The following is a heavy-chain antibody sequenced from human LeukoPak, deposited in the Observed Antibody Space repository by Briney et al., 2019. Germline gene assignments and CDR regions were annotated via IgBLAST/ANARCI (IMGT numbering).Heavy chain of an antibody. CDR3: ARDHLGVTPSGWYFDL. CDR2: IYYSGST. D-gene: IGHD4-23*01. V-gene: IGHV4-59*01. Sequence: PSETLSLTCTVSGGSISSYYWSWIRQPPGKGLEWIGYIYYSGSTNYNPSLKSRVTISVDTSKNQFSLKLSSVTAADTAVYYCARDHLGVTPSGWYFDLWGRGTLVTVSS. CDR1: GGSISSYY. J-gene: IGHJ2*01.